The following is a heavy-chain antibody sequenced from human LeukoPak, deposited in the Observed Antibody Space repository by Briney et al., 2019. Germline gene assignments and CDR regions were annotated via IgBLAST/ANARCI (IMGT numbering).Heavy chain of an antibody. V-gene: IGHV3-30*02. J-gene: IGHJ6*03. Sequence: GGSLRLSCTAAGFTFSNAWMNWVRQAPGKGLEWVAFIHYDGSNKYYADSVQGRFTLSRDNSKNTLYLQMNSLRTEDTAVYHCAKDLGNYAYYYYMDVSGKGTTVTVSS. CDR2: IHYDGSNK. CDR1: GFTFSNAW. CDR3: AKDLGNYAYYYYMDV. D-gene: IGHD4-11*01.